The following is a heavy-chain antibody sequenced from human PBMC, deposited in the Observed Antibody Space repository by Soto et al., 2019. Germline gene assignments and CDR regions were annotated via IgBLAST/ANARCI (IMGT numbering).Heavy chain of an antibody. CDR1: GFTFSSYA. CDR3: YCSSTSCPGFDP. V-gene: IGHV3-23*01. CDR2: ISGSGGST. Sequence: GGSLRLSCAASGFTFSSYAMSWVRQAPGKGLEWVSAISGSGGSTYYADSVKGRFTISRDNSKNTLYLQMNSLRAEDTAVYYGYCSSTSCPGFDPWGQGTLVTVSS. D-gene: IGHD2-2*01. J-gene: IGHJ5*02.